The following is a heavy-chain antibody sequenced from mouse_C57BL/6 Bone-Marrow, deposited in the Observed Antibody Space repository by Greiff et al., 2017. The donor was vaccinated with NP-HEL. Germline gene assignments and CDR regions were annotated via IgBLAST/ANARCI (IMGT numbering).Heavy chain of an antibody. J-gene: IGHJ4*01. CDR3: ARCRLPYYAMDY. Sequence: VMLVESGPGLVQPSQSLSITCTVSGFSLTSYGVHWVRQSPGKGLEWLGVIWSGGSTDYNAAFISRLSISKDNSKSQVFFKMNSLQADDTAIYYCARCRLPYYAMDYWGQGTSVTVSS. CDR2: IWSGGST. V-gene: IGHV2-2*01. D-gene: IGHD2-4*01. CDR1: GFSLTSYG.